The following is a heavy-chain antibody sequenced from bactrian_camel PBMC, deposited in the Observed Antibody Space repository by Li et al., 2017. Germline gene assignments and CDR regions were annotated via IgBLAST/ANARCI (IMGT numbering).Heavy chain of an antibody. V-gene: IGHV3S66*01. CDR2: IDSDGIA. CDR1: GFDDADAE. J-gene: IGHJ4*01. D-gene: IGHD2*01. Sequence: VQLVESGGGSVQIGGSLTLACTASRGFDDADAEWGWLRQAPGKEREGVAAIDSDGIASYADSVKGCFTVSRDNANNTVNLMMNSLKPEDTAMYYCAANFGPYCSGPYLARRANFLGQGTQVTVS.